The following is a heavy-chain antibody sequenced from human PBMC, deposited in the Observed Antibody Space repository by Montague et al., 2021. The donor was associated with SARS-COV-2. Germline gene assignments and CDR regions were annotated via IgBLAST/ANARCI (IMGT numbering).Heavy chain of an antibody. J-gene: IGHJ3*02. CDR2: IYDGGAV. V-gene: IGHV4-61*08. CDR3: VRDHPYGGPRGAYDI. CDR1: GGSISSGGYY. D-gene: IGHD4-23*01. Sequence: SETLSLTCTVSGGSISSGGYYWSWIRQHPGKGLEWFAYIYDGGAVNYXXXLWSRVTISTDTSKNQLSLKVNSVTAAATAVYYCVRDHPYGGPRGAYDIWGQGTVVTVSS.